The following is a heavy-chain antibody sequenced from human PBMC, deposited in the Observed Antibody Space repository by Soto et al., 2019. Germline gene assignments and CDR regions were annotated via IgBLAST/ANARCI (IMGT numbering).Heavy chain of an antibody. CDR1: GGSISSGGYY. J-gene: IGHJ3*02. D-gene: IGHD3-10*01. CDR3: ARSAAYYGSGKDAFDI. V-gene: IGHV4-31*03. Sequence: ASETLSLTCTVSGGSISSGGYYWSWIRQHPGKGLEWIGYIYYSGSTYYNPSLKSRVTISVDTSKNQFSLKLSSVTAADTAVYYCARSAAYYGSGKDAFDIWGQGTMVTVSS. CDR2: IYYSGST.